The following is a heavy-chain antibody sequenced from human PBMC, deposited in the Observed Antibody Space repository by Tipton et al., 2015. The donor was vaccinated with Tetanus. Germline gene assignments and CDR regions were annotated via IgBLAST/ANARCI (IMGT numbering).Heavy chain of an antibody. CDR3: ARANNEFPKKGPFDS. J-gene: IGHJ4*02. CDR2: IIPSGGTT. CDR1: GYTFTHYG. D-gene: IGHD1-1*01. Sequence: QLVQSGPEVKKPGASVKVSRKASGYTFTHYGISWVRQAPGQGLEWMGIIIPSGGTTRHAQKFQGRVTMTRDTSTSTVYMELSSLRSEDTAVYYCARANNEFPKKGPFDSWGQGSLIIVSS. V-gene: IGHV1-46*01.